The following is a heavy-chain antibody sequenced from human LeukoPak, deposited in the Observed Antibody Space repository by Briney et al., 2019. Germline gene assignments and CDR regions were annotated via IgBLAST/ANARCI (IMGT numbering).Heavy chain of an antibody. Sequence: PGGSLRLSCAASGFTFSNYVMSWVRQAPGKGLEWVSAISGGGRNTYYAASVKGRFTISRDNSKNMLHLQMNSLRAEDTAVYYCAKDRTSMVTTGLDYWGQGTLVTVSS. D-gene: IGHD4-17*01. CDR1: GFTFSNYV. J-gene: IGHJ4*02. CDR3: AKDRTSMVTTGLDY. V-gene: IGHV3-23*01. CDR2: ISGGGRNT.